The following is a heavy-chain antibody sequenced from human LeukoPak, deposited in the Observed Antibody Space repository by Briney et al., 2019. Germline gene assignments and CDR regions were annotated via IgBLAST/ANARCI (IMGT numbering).Heavy chain of an antibody. J-gene: IGHJ6*03. D-gene: IGHD6-13*01. CDR3: AREAIAAERYYYYDMDV. V-gene: IGHV4-61*02. CDR1: GGSISSGSYY. CDR2: IYTSGST. Sequence: SETLSLTCTVSGGSISSGSYYWSWIRQPPGKGLEWIGRIYTSGSTNYNPSLKSRVTISLDTSKNQFSLKLSSVTAADTAVYYCAREAIAAERYYYYDMDVWGKGTTVTISS.